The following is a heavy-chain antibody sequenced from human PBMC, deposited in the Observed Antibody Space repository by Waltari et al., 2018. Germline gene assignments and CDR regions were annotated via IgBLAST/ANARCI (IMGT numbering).Heavy chain of an antibody. CDR2: IKQDGREK. V-gene: IGHV3-7*01. J-gene: IGHJ2*01. CDR1: GFTFSSYW. CDR3: ARVGTGGYYDSSGYYPSWYFDL. Sequence: EVQLVESGGGLVQPGGSLRLSCAASGFTFSSYWMSWVRQAPGKGLEWVANIKQDGREKYYVDSVKGRFTISRDNAKNSLYLQMNSLRAEDTAVYYCARVGTGGYYDSSGYYPSWYFDLWGRGTLVTVSS. D-gene: IGHD3-22*01.